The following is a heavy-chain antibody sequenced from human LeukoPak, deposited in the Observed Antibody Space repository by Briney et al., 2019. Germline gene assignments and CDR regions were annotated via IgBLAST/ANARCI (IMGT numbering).Heavy chain of an antibody. J-gene: IGHJ6*02. V-gene: IGHV1-8*01. CDR3: ARVRYYYGMDV. CDR2: MNPNSGNT. Sequence: ASVKVSYKASGYTFTSYDINWVRQATGQELEWMGWMNPNSGNTGYAQKFQGRVTMTRNTSISTAYMELSSLRSEDTAVYYCARVRYYYGMDVWGQGTTVTVSS. CDR1: GYTFTSYD.